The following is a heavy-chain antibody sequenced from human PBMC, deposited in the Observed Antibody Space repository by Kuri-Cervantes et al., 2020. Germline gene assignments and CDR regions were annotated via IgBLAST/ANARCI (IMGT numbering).Heavy chain of an antibody. D-gene: IGHD2-2*01. J-gene: IGHJ6*03. Sequence: ASVKVSCKASGYSFTSYEINWVRQAPGQGLEWMGWINPNSGGTNYAQKFQGWVTMTRDTSISTAYMELSRLRSDDTAVYYCARDSSRGYMDVWGKGTTVTVSS. V-gene: IGHV1-2*04. CDR1: GYSFTSYE. CDR3: ARDSSRGYMDV. CDR2: INPNSGGT.